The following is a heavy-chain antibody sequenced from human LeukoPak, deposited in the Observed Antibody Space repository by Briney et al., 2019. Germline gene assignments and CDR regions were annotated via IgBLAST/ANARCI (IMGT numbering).Heavy chain of an antibody. Sequence: SETLSLTCTVSGGSISSSSYYWGWIRQPPGKGLEWIGSIYYSGSTYYNPSLESRVTISVDTSKNQSSLKLSSVTAADTAVYYCARGGGWLQSRLDYWGQGTLVTVSS. V-gene: IGHV4-39*01. CDR3: ARGGGWLQSRLDY. CDR2: IYYSGST. J-gene: IGHJ4*02. CDR1: GGSISSSSYY. D-gene: IGHD5-24*01.